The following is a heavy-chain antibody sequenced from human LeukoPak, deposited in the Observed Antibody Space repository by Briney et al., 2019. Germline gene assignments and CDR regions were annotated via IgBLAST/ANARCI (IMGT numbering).Heavy chain of an antibody. D-gene: IGHD2-15*01. CDR3: ARQYCSGGSCYYDY. CDR1: GSIFTSSL. J-gene: IGHJ4*02. CDR2: IYPGDADT. V-gene: IGHV5-51*01. Sequence: GASLHISSQGSGSIFTSSLIGWVRPLPGKGREGMGIIYPGDADTRDSPSFQGQVSISADKSISSACLQWSSLKASDTAMYDCARQYCSGGSCYYDYWGEGTLVTVSS.